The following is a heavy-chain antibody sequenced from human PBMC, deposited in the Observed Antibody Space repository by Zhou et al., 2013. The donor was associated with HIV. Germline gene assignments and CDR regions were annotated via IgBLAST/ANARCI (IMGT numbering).Heavy chain of an antibody. CDR1: GYSFSRYW. CDR2: IYPGDSDI. J-gene: IGHJ4*02. CDR3: ARVAIEIRQYSGTYYFDY. V-gene: IGHV5-51*03. D-gene: IGHD1-26*01. Sequence: EVQLVQSGAEVKKPGESLKISCKGSGYSFSRYWIGWVRQMPGKGLEWMGIIYPGDSDIRYSPSFQGQVTISADKSISTAYLQWSSLRASDTAMYYCARVAIEIRQYSGTYYFDYWGQGTLVTVSS.